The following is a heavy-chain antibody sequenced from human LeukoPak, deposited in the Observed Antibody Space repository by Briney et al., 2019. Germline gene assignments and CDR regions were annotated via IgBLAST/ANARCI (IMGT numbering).Heavy chain of an antibody. D-gene: IGHD3-3*01. CDR2: IIAYNGNT. CDR1: GYTFTSYG. J-gene: IGHJ5*02. Sequence: ASVKVSCKASGYTFTSYGISWVRQAPGQGLEWMGWIIAYNGNTNYAQKLQGRVTMTTDTSTSTAYMELRSLRSDDTAVYYCARGKFGVAIGVHWFDPWGQGTLVTVSS. V-gene: IGHV1-18*01. CDR3: ARGKFGVAIGVHWFDP.